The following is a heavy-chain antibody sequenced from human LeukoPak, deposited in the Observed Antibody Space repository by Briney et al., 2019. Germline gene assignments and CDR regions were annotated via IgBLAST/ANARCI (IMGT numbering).Heavy chain of an antibody. J-gene: IGHJ4*02. CDR2: ISYDGSSK. D-gene: IGHD6-13*01. Sequence: PGGSLRLSCTVSGFTVSSNSMSWVRQAPGKGLEWVAIISYDGSSKYYADSVKGRFTLSRDNSKNMLYLQMNSLRADDTAVYYCARESLGGSWFDYWGQGTLVTVSS. CDR3: ARESLGGSWFDY. V-gene: IGHV3-30*04. CDR1: GFTVSSNS.